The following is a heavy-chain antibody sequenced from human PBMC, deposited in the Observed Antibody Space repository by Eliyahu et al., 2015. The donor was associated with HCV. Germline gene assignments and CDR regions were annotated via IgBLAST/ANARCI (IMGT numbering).Heavy chain of an antibody. CDR3: GRHSTASSLSDF. V-gene: IGHV5-51*01. CDR2: IYPGTSES. Sequence: EVQLVQSGAEVKKPGESXKISCKXXGYTLTSYWVGWVRQMPGKGLEWMGIIYPGTSESRYSPSFQGQVTFSADRSINTTYLHWDSLKASDTATYYCGRHSTASSLSDFWGQGTPVTVSS. D-gene: IGHD2-2*01. J-gene: IGHJ4*02. CDR1: GYTLTSYW.